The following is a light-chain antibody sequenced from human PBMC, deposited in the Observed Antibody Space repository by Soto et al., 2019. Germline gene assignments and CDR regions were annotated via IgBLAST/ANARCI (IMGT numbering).Light chain of an antibody. CDR2: DVS. CDR1: SSDVGDYNS. CDR3: CSYVGGYSYV. V-gene: IGLV2-11*01. J-gene: IGLJ1*01. Sequence: QSALTQPRSVSVSPGQSVTVACIGTSSDVGDYNSVSWYQQHPGKAPKLLIYDVSKRPSGVPDRFSGSKSGNTASLTIYGLQAEDEADYYCCSYVGGYSYVFGIGTKLTVL.